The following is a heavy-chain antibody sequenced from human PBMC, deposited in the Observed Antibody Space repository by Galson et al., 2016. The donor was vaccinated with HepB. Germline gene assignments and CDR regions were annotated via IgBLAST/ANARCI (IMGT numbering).Heavy chain of an antibody. V-gene: IGHV1-69*11. J-gene: IGHJ1*01. CDR3: ARGSQVGTIEYLKH. CDR2: VISILGAP. D-gene: IGHD1/OR15-1a*01. CDR1: GGTFHNYV. Sequence: SVKVSCKASGGTFHNYVISWVRQAPAQGLEWMGRVISILGAPNYAQKFQGRPTITVDESTNTVYMELIGLRSDDTAVYYCARGSQVGTIEYLKHWGQGTLVTVSS.